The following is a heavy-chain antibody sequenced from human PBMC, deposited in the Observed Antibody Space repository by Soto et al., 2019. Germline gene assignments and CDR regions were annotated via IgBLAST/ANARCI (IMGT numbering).Heavy chain of an antibody. CDR1: GYTFTSYG. Sequence: ASVKVSCKASGYTFTSYGISWVRQAPGQGLEWMGWISAYNGNTNYAQKLQGRVTMTTDTSTSTAYMELRSLRSEDTAVYYCAKAARTTTLYNFDFWGQGTLVTVSS. CDR3: AKAARTTTLYNFDF. J-gene: IGHJ4*02. D-gene: IGHD1-1*01. V-gene: IGHV1-18*01. CDR2: ISAYNGNT.